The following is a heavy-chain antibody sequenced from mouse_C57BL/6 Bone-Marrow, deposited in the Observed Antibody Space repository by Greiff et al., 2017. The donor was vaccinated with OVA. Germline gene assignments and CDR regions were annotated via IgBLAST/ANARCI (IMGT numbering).Heavy chain of an antibody. D-gene: IGHD2-3*01. V-gene: IGHV5-4*01. J-gene: IGHJ4*01. CDR3: ARFRGLLRGMDY. Sequence: EVQGVESGGGLVKPGGFLKLSCAASGFTFSSYAMSWVRQTPEKRLEWVATISDGGSYTYYPDNVKGRFTISRDNAKNNLYLQMSHLKSEDTAMYYCARFRGLLRGMDYWGQGTSVTVSS. CDR1: GFTFSSYA. CDR2: ISDGGSYT.